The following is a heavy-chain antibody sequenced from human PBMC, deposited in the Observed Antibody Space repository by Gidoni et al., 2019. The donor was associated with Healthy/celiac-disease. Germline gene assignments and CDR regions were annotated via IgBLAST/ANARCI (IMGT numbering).Heavy chain of an antibody. CDR1: GFSLSTSGVG. CDR2: IYWNDDK. J-gene: IGHJ4*02. D-gene: IGHD3-22*01. Sequence: QITLKESGPTLVKPTQTLTLTCTFSGFSLSTSGVGVVWIRQPPGKALEWLALIYWNDDKRYSPSLKSRLTITKDTSKNQVVLTMTNMDPVDTATYYCAHRGYYYDSSGFLPDYWGQGTLVTVSS. V-gene: IGHV2-5*01. CDR3: AHRGYYYDSSGFLPDY.